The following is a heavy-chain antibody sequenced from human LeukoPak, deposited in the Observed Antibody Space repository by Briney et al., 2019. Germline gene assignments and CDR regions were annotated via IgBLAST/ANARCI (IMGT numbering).Heavy chain of an antibody. Sequence: GGSLRLSCAASGLTFSSYAMSWVRQAPGKGLEWVSAISGSGGSTYYADSVKGRFTISRDNSKNTLYLQMNSLRAEDTAVYYCAKASITIFGVVISYYYYYMDVWGKGTTVTVSS. CDR3: AKASITIFGVVISYYYYYMDV. V-gene: IGHV3-23*01. CDR1: GLTFSSYA. CDR2: ISGSGGST. D-gene: IGHD3-3*01. J-gene: IGHJ6*03.